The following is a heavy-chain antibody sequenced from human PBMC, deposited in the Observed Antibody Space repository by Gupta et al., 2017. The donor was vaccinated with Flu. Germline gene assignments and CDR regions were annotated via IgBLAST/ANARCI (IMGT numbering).Heavy chain of an antibody. CDR2: IWYDGSNK. V-gene: IGHV3-33*01. J-gene: IGHJ6*02. CDR3: ARSDGGYYLSYYYYYGMDV. Sequence: QVQLVESGGGVVQPGRSLRLSCAASGFTFSSYGMHWVRQAPGKGLEWVAVIWYDGSNKYYADSVKGRFTISRDNSKNTLYLQMNSLRAEDTAVYYCARSDGGYYLSYYYYYGMDVWGQGTTVTVSS. CDR1: GFTFSSYG. D-gene: IGHD3-22*01.